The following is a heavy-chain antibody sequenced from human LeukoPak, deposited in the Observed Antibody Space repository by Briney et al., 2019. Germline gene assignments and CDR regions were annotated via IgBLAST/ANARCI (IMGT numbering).Heavy chain of an antibody. CDR3: ARQGGSPDWFDT. J-gene: IGHJ5*02. D-gene: IGHD1-26*01. CDR1: GGSIISAAYY. V-gene: IGHV4-39*01. Sequence: SETLSLTCTVSGGSIISAAYYWAWIRQSPGKGLEWIGGLYYTGSAYYNPSLKSRVTIFVDTSKKQFSLKLTSVTAGDTAVYYCARQGGSPDWFDTTGQGTLVTVSS. CDR2: LYYTGSA.